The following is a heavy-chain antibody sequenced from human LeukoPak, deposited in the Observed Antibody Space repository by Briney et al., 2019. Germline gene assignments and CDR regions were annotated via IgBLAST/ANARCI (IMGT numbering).Heavy chain of an antibody. CDR1: GGSFSGYY. CDR3: ARGQYYYDSSGPIRGFDP. Sequence: PSETLSLTCAVYGGSFSGYYWSWIRQPPGKGLEWIGEINHSGSTNYSPSLKSRVTISVGTSKNQFSLKLSSVTAADTAVYYCARGQYYYDSSGPIRGFDPWGQGTLVTVSS. V-gene: IGHV4-34*01. D-gene: IGHD3-22*01. J-gene: IGHJ5*02. CDR2: INHSGST.